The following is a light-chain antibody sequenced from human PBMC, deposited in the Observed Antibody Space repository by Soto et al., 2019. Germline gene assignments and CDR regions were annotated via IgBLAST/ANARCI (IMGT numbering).Light chain of an antibody. V-gene: IGLV2-14*02. CDR3: SSYAGSSNV. CDR1: SSDVGNYNL. J-gene: IGLJ1*01. CDR2: EVN. Sequence: QSVLTQPASVSGSPGQSITISCTGSSSDVGNYNLVSWYQQHPGKAPKLMIYEVNKRPSGVPDRFSGSKSGNTASLTVSGLQAEDEADYYCSSYAGSSNVFGTGTKVTVL.